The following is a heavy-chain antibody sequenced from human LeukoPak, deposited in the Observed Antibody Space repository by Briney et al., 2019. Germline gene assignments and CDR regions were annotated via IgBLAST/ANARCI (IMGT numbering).Heavy chain of an antibody. CDR2: IWYDGSNK. V-gene: IGHV3-33*01. CDR3: AREGYYDDTTGRLDY. D-gene: IGHD3-3*01. Sequence: GGSLRLSCAASGFTFSSYGMHWVRQAPGKGLEWVAVIWYDGSNKYYADSVQGRFTVFRDGSENTVYLQMDSLRAEDTAVYYCAREGYYDDTTGRLDYWGQGTLVTVSS. CDR1: GFTFSSYG. J-gene: IGHJ4*02.